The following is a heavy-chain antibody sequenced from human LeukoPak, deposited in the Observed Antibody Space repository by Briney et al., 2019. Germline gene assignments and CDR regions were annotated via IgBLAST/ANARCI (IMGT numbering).Heavy chain of an antibody. V-gene: IGHV3-9*01. J-gene: IGHJ3*02. D-gene: IGHD4-17*01. Sequence: TGGSLRLSCAASGFTFDDYAMHWVRQAPGKGLEWVSGISWNSGSIGYADSVKGRFTISRDNAKNSLYLQMNSLRAEDTALYYCAKDSDYGDYDVGRAFDIWGQGTMVTVSS. CDR3: AKDSDYGDYDVGRAFDI. CDR1: GFTFDDYA. CDR2: ISWNSGSI.